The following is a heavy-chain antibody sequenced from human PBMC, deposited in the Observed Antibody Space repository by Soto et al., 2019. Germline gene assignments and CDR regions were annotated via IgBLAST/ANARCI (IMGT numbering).Heavy chain of an antibody. D-gene: IGHD3-22*01. CDR2: IRSKAYGGTT. CDR3: TRKRITMIVVVPSPFDY. Sequence: GGSLRFSCTAPGFTFGDYAMSLFRQAPGKGLERGGFIRSKAYGGTTEYAASVKGRFTISRDDSKSIAYLQMNSLKTEDTAVYYCTRKRITMIVVVPSPFDYWGQGTLVTVSS. CDR1: GFTFGDYA. V-gene: IGHV3-49*03. J-gene: IGHJ4*02.